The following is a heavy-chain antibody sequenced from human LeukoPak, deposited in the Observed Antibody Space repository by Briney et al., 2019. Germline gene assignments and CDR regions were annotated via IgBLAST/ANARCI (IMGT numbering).Heavy chain of an antibody. J-gene: IGHJ4*02. CDR2: ISAYNGNT. V-gene: IGHV1-18*01. D-gene: IGHD1-26*01. Sequence: ASVKVSCKASGYTFTSYGVSWVRQAPGQGLEWMGWISAYNGNTNYAQKLQGRVIMTTDTSTSTAYMELRSLRSDDTAVYYCARDDGGATTSVPFDYWGQGTLVTVSS. CDR3: ARDDGGATTSVPFDY. CDR1: GYTFTSYG.